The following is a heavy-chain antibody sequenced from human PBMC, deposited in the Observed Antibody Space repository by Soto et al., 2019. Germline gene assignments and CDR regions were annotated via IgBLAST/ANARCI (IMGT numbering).Heavy chain of an antibody. V-gene: IGHV4-30-4*01. D-gene: IGHD5-12*01. CDR2: IPSRGRP. Sequence: QVQLRESGPGLVKPSQTLSLTCSVSGASVAGGSYYWSWVRQPPGKGLEWIGYIPSRGRPFYNPSLTSQGTISADTSKNQLSLQLTSVTAADTAVYDCARDTYSGYDFGLWGQGTLVTVSS. CDR1: GASVAGGSYY. J-gene: IGHJ5*02. CDR3: ARDTYSGYDFGL.